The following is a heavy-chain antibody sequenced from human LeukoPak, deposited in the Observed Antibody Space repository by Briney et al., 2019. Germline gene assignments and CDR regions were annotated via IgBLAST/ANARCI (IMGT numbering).Heavy chain of an antibody. CDR2: ISRSGYI. CDR1: GFTFSNYT. Sequence: AGSLRLSCAASGFTFSNYTINWVRQAPGKGLEWVSSISRSGYIFYGDSVRGRSTISRDNGKNSVYLQMSSLRPEDTAVYYCAREMEMATARFDFWGQGTLVTVSS. V-gene: IGHV3-21*01. D-gene: IGHD5-24*01. J-gene: IGHJ4*02. CDR3: AREMEMATARFDF.